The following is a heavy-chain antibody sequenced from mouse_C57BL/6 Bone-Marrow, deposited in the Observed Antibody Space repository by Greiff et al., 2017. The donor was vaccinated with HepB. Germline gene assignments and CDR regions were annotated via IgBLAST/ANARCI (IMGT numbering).Heavy chain of an antibody. J-gene: IGHJ4*01. CDR2: ISNGGGST. D-gene: IGHD1-1*01. CDR1: GFTFSDYY. Sequence: EVQLVESGGGLVQPGGSLKLSCAASGFTFSDYYMYWVRQTPEKRLEWVAYISNGGGSTYYPDTVKGRFTISRDNAKNTLYLQMSRLKSEDTAMYYCARRFITTVVATDYAMDYWGQGTSVTVSS. V-gene: IGHV5-12*01. CDR3: ARRFITTVVATDYAMDY.